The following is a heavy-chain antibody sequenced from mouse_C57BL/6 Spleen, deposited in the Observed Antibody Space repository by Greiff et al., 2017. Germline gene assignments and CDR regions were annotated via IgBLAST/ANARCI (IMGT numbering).Heavy chain of an antibody. CDR2: ISSGGDYI. CDR1: GFTFSSYA. J-gene: IGHJ3*01. Sequence: EVKVVESGEGLVKPGGSLKLSCAASGFTFSSYAMSWVRQTPEKRLEWVAYISSGGDYIYYADTVKGRFTISRDNARNTLYLQMSSLKSEDTAMYYCTRSTAQATSAYWGQGTLVTVSA. CDR3: TRSTAQATSAY. D-gene: IGHD3-2*02. V-gene: IGHV5-9-1*02.